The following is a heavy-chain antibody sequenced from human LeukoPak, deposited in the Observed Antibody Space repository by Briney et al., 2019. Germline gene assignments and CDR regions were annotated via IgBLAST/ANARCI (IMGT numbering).Heavy chain of an antibody. CDR3: ARPEMATKFGSPFDY. CDR2: IYHRGST. D-gene: IGHD5-24*01. J-gene: IGHJ4*02. CDR1: GYSISSGYY. Sequence: SETLSLTCAVSGYSISSGYYWGWIRPPPGKGGEGIGIIYHRGSTYYNPSLKSRVTISVDTSKNQFSLKLSSVTAADTAVYYCARPEMATKFGSPFDYWGQGTLVTVSS. V-gene: IGHV4-38-2*01.